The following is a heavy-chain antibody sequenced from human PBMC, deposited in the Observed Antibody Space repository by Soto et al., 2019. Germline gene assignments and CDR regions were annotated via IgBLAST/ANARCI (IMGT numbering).Heavy chain of an antibody. D-gene: IGHD1-26*01. J-gene: IGHJ5*02. Sequence: QVQLVQSGAEVKKPGASVKVSCKASGYTFTSYGISWVRQAPGQGLEWMGWISAYNGNTNYAQKLQGRVTMTTDTATGTAYMELRRLRSDDTAVYQCATASGSAYWFDPWGQGSLVTVSS. CDR3: ATASGSAYWFDP. CDR1: GYTFTSYG. V-gene: IGHV1-18*01. CDR2: ISAYNGNT.